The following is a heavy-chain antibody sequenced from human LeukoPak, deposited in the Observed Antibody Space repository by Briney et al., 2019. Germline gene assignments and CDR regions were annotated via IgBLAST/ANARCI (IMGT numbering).Heavy chain of an antibody. D-gene: IGHD6-13*01. CDR2: INQDESQQ. CDR1: GFAFTLYW. V-gene: IGHV3-7*01. Sequence: GGSLRLSCTTSGFAFTLYWMAWIRQSPGKGLEWVTNINQDESQQYYLESVEGRFTVSRDNARNSVYLHMNNVRVEDTAVYYCSNGIYSPSYWGRGTLVTVSS. J-gene: IGHJ4*02. CDR3: SNGIYSPSY.